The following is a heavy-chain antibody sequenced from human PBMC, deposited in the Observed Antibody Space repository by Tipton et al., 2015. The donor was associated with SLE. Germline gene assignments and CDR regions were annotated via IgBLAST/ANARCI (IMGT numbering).Heavy chain of an antibody. J-gene: IGHJ6*02. D-gene: IGHD1-14*01. V-gene: IGHV4-31*03. CDR2: IFYSGIT. Sequence: TLSLTCSVSGVSINNGYYYWSWIRQHPGRGLEWIGSIFYSGITYYNPSLKSRVTISLDMSKNQFSLRLSSVTAADTAVYYCVRQPPGGGPGYQYDMDVWGQGTAVTVSS. CDR3: VRQPPGGGPGYQYDMDV. CDR1: GVSINNGYYY.